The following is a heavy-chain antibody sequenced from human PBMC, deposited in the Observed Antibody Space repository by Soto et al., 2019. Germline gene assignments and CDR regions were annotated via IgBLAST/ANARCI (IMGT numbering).Heavy chain of an antibody. CDR2: ISGSGGST. CDR3: AKRTVGWYFDL. Sequence: EVQLLESGGGLVQPGGSLRLSCAASGFTFSSYAMNWVRQAPGKGLEWVSVISGSGGSTYYAAAVKCRSTISRDNSKHTLYLQMNSLRAEDTAVYYCAKRTVGWYFDLWGRGTLVTVSS. CDR1: GFTFSSYA. V-gene: IGHV3-23*01. D-gene: IGHD4-17*01. J-gene: IGHJ2*01.